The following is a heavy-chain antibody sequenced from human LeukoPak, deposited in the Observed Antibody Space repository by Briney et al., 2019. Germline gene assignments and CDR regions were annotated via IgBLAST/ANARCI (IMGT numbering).Heavy chain of an antibody. CDR2: ISGSGGST. CDR1: GFTFSSYA. V-gene: IGHV3-23*01. CDR3: ARIRLGELSSPLDY. Sequence: PGGSLRLSCAASGFTFSSYAMSWVRQAPGKGLEWVSAISGSGGSTYYADSVKGRFTTSRDNSKNTLYLQMNGLRAEDTAVYYCARIRLGELSSPLDYWGQGTLVTVSS. J-gene: IGHJ4*02. D-gene: IGHD3-16*02.